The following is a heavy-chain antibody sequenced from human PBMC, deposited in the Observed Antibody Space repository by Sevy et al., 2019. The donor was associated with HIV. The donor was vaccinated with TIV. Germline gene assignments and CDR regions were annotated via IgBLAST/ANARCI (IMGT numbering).Heavy chain of an antibody. CDR1: GFTFSSYG. CDR3: AKEGLRPYDSSSYYAGPDSFHI. V-gene: IGHV3-23*01. D-gene: IGHD3-22*01. J-gene: IGHJ3*02. CDR2: ISGSGGRT. Sequence: GGSLRLSCAASGFTFSSYGMSWVRQAPGKGLEWVSAISGSGGRTYYADSVKGRFTISRDKSKNTLYLQMNSLRAEDTAVHYCAKEGLRPYDSSSYYAGPDSFHIWGQGTMVTVS.